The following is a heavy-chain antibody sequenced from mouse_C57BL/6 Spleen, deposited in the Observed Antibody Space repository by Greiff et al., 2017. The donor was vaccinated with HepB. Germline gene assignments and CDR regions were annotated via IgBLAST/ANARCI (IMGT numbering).Heavy chain of an antibody. CDR2: INPNYGTT. J-gene: IGHJ1*03. CDR3: ARTGNVRGGPSNWYFDV. Sequence: VQLQQSGPELVKPGASVKISCKASGYSFTDYNMNWVKQSNGKSLEWIGVINPNYGTTSYNQKFKGKATLTVDQSSSTAYMQLNSLTSEDSEVYDFARTGNVRGGPSNWYFDVWGTGTTVTVSS. CDR1: GYSFTDYN. V-gene: IGHV1-39*01.